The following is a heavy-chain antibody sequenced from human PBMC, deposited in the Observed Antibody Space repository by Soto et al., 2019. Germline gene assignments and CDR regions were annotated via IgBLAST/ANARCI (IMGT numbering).Heavy chain of an antibody. J-gene: IGHJ3*01. CDR2: VYDVDGT. Sequence: DVQLVESGGGLIQPGGSLRLSCAASGLTVSGKKYIAWVRQAPGKGLEWVSGVYDVDGTYYADSVKGRFTISRDTSKTIVFLEMNDLRPDDKDVYDFASWLQREHAYDVWGLGTTVTVSS. D-gene: IGHD1-1*01. CDR3: ASWLQREHAYDV. V-gene: IGHV3-53*01. CDR1: GLTVSGKKY.